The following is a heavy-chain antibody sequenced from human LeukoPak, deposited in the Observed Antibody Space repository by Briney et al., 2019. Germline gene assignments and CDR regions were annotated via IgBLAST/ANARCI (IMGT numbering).Heavy chain of an antibody. CDR2: IYQSGST. CDR3: ARINWNYFDY. D-gene: IGHD1-1*01. Sequence: TSETLSLTCAVSGGSISSGHWWSWVRQPPMKGLEWIGEIYQSGSTNYNPSLKSRLTMSADRSRNQFSLNLNSVTAADTAVYYCARINWNYFDYWGQGILVTVSS. J-gene: IGHJ4*02. V-gene: IGHV4-4*02. CDR1: GGSISSGHW.